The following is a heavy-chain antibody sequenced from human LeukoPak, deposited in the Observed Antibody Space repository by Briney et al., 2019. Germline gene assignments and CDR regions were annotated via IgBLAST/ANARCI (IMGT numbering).Heavy chain of an antibody. J-gene: IGHJ4*02. V-gene: IGHV4-39*01. CDR2: IYYSGST. Sequence: SETLSLTCTVSGGSISSSSCYWGWIRQPPGKGLEWIGSIYYSGSTYYNPSLKSRVTISVDTSKNQFSLKLSSVTATDTAVYYCASRYYYDSSGYTRWGQGTLVTVSS. D-gene: IGHD3-22*01. CDR3: ASRYYYDSSGYTR. CDR1: GGSISSSSCY.